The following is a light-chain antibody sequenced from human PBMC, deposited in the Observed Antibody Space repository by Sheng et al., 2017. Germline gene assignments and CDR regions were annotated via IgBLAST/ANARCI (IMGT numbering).Light chain of an antibody. CDR2: GAS. CDR3: QQYAGSPET. V-gene: IGKV3-20*01. Sequence: EIVLTQSPDTLSLSPGETTTLSCRASEYVSDRYLAWYQQKPGQAPRLLIYGASSRASGIPEKFTGSGSGTDFTLTISRLEPEDFAVYYCQQYAGSPETFGQGTKVEVK. CDR1: EYVSDRY. J-gene: IGKJ1*01.